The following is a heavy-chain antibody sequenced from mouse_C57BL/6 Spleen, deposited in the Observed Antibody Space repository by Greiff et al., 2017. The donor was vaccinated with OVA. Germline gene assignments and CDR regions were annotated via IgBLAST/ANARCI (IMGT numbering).Heavy chain of an antibody. D-gene: IGHD1-1*01. Sequence: EVQRVESGEGLVKPGGSLKLSCAASGFTFSSYAMSWVRQTPEKRLEWVAYISSGGDYIYYADTVKGRFTISRDNARNTLYLQMSSLKSEDTAMYYCTRDPDYYGSSYYAMDYWGQGTSVTVSS. J-gene: IGHJ4*01. CDR2: ISSGGDYI. V-gene: IGHV5-9-1*02. CDR3: TRDPDYYGSSYYAMDY. CDR1: GFTFSSYA.